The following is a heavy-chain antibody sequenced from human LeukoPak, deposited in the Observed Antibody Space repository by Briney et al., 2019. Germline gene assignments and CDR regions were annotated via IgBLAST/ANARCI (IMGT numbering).Heavy chain of an antibody. V-gene: IGHV3-30*02. CDR2: IRYDGSNK. D-gene: IGHD6-19*01. CDR3: AKDRFVHSSVWYFDY. Sequence: PGGSLRLSCAASGFTFSSYGMHSVRQAPGKGLEWVAFIRYDGSNKYYADSVKGRFTISRDNSKNTLYLQMNSLRAEDTAVYYCAKDRFVHSSVWYFDYWGQGTLVTVSS. J-gene: IGHJ4*02. CDR1: GFTFSSYG.